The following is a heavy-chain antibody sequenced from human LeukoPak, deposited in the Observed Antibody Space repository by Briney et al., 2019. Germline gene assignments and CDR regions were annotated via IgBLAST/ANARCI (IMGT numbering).Heavy chain of an antibody. CDR2: INPNSGGT. CDR3: ARDGRTMASSQPYYFDS. D-gene: IGHD5-24*01. CDR1: GYTFTGYY. Sequence: ASVKVSCKASGYTFTGYYMHWVRQAPGQGPEWMGWINPNSGGTNYAQNFEGRVTMTRDTSISTAYMELSRLTSDDTAVYYCARDGRTMASSQPYYFDSWGQGTLVTVSS. J-gene: IGHJ4*02. V-gene: IGHV1-2*02.